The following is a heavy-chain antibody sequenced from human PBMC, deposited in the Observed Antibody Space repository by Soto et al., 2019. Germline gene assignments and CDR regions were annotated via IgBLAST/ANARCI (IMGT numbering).Heavy chain of an antibody. CDR2: IWYDGSNK. V-gene: IGHV3-33*01. D-gene: IGHD6-19*01. J-gene: IGHJ5*02. Sequence: QVQLVESGGGVVQPGRSLRLSCAASGFTFSSYGMHWVRQAPGKGLEWVAVIWYDGSNKYYADSVKGRFTISRDNSKNTLYLQMNRLRAEDTAVYYCARGPAVAGEVTWFDPWGQGTLVTVSS. CDR1: GFTFSSYG. CDR3: ARGPAVAGEVTWFDP.